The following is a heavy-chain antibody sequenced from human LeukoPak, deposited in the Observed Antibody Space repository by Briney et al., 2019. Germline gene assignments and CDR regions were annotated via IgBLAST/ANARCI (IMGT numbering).Heavy chain of an antibody. D-gene: IGHD3-16*01. CDR2: INHSGST. J-gene: IGHJ4*02. CDR1: GGSFSGYY. CDR3: VKDGQPGDFGGVTLPDY. Sequence: SETLSLTCAVYGGSFSGYYWSWIRQPPGKGLEWIGEINHSGSTNYNPSHKSRVTISVDTSKNQFSLKLSSVTAADTAVYYCVKDGQPGDFGGVTLPDYWGQGTLVTVSS. V-gene: IGHV4-34*01.